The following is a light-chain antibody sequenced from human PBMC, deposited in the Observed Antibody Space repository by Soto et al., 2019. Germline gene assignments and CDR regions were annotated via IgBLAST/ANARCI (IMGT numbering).Light chain of an antibody. CDR2: AAS. CDR1: QGISNY. J-gene: IGKJ1*01. Sequence: DIQMTQSPSSLSASVGDRVTITCRASQGISNYLAWYQQKPGKVPKLLIYAASTLQSGVPSRFSGSGSGTDFTLTISSLQPEDVSTYYCQKYNSASWTFGQRTKVEIK. V-gene: IGKV1-27*01. CDR3: QKYNSASWT.